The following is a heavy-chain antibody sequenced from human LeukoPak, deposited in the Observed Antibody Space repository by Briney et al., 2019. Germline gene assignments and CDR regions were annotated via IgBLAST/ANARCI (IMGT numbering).Heavy chain of an antibody. Sequence: ASVKVSCKASGYTFTSYSISWVRQAPGQGLEWMGGIIPIFGTANYAQKFQGRVTITADESTSTAYMELSSLRSEDTAVYYCARGYYYDSSGYYPDYWGQGTLVTVSS. CDR2: IIPIFGTA. CDR1: GYTFTSYS. V-gene: IGHV1-69*13. J-gene: IGHJ4*02. CDR3: ARGYYYDSSGYYPDY. D-gene: IGHD3-22*01.